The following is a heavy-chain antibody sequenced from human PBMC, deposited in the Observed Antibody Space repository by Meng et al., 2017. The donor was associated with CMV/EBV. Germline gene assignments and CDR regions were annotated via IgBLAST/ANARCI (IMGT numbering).Heavy chain of an antibody. D-gene: IGHD3-22*01. CDR1: GYTFTGYF. CDR3: ARAPPESSGYYYLTSGAFDI. J-gene: IGHJ3*02. V-gene: IGHV1-2*02. CDR2: INPNSGDT. Sequence: ASVKVSCKASGYTFTGYFMHWVRQAPGQGLEWMGWINPNSGDTNYAQTFQGRVIMTRDTSISTAYMELRRLRSDDTAVYYCARAPPESSGYYYLTSGAFDIWGQGTMVTVS.